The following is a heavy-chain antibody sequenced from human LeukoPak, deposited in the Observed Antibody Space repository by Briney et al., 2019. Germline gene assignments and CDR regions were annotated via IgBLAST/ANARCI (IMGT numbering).Heavy chain of an antibody. CDR1: SGSISSYY. J-gene: IGHJ6*03. CDR2: VYPSGNT. D-gene: IGHD1-7*01. CDR3: AREAGTGTTGNYYYYMDV. V-gene: IGHV4-4*07. Sequence: PSETLPLTCTVSSGSISSYYWSWIRQPAGEGLEWIGRVYPSGNTNYNPSLESRVTISVDKSKNQFSLKLNSVTAADTAVYYCAREAGTGTTGNYYYYMDVWGKGTTFNVSS.